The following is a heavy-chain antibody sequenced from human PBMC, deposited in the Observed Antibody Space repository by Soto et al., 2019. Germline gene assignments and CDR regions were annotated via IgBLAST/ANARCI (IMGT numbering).Heavy chain of an antibody. CDR2: IYPGNSNT. V-gene: IGHV5-51*01. Sequence: GESLKISCKGSGYTFTSNWIGWVRQMPGTGLEWMGIIYPGNSNTRYSPSFQGQVTMSADKSISTAYLQWSSLRASDTAIYYCARPSDVGLASSFDYWGQGSQVTVSS. CDR3: ARPSDVGLASSFDY. J-gene: IGHJ4*02. CDR1: GYTFTSNW.